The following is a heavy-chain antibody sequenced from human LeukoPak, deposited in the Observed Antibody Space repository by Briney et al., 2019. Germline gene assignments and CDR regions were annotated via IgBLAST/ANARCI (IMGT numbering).Heavy chain of an antibody. CDR2: IIPIIGTA. CDR3: ARAPSRYGSSTSGYNYYYYYGMVV. D-gene: IGHD2-2*02. CDR1: GGTFSSYA. V-gene: IGHV1-69*06. J-gene: IGHJ6*04. Sequence: ASVTVSCTASGGTFSSYAICWVRQAPGQGLEWMGGIIPIIGTANYAQKFKGRVTITADKSTSTAYMELSSLRSEDTAVYYCARAPSRYGSSTSGYNYYYYYGMVVWVKGTTVTVSS.